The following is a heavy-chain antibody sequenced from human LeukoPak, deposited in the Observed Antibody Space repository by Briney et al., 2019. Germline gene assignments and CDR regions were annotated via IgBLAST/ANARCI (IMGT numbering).Heavy chain of an antibody. J-gene: IGHJ4*02. Sequence: SVKVSCKASGGTFSSYAISWVRQAPGQGLEWMGGIIPIFGTANYAQKFQGRVTITTDESTSTAYVELSSLRSEDTAVYYCARDPANYYGSGSYFRYWGQGTLVTVSS. CDR3: ARDPANYYGSGSYFRY. D-gene: IGHD3-10*01. CDR2: IIPIFGTA. CDR1: GGTFSSYA. V-gene: IGHV1-69*05.